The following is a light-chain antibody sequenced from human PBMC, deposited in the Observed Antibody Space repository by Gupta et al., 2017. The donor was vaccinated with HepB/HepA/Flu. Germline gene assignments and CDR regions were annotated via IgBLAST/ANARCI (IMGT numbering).Light chain of an antibody. CDR1: YSNLGNNY. J-gene: IGLJ3*02. V-gene: IGLV1-47*01. CDR3: ATWDDCRSGWV. Sequence: QSVLAQPPSASGTPGQRVTISCSGSYSNLGNNYVSWYQHLPESAPNLLIYRNNQRPSGVPERFSGSKSGTSASVAISGLRAEEEADYYCATWDDCRSGWVFGGGTKRTVL. CDR2: RNN.